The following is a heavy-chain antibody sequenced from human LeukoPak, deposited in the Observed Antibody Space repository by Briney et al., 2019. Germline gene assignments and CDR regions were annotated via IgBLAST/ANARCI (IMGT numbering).Heavy chain of an antibody. D-gene: IGHD4-23*01. CDR2: INHSGST. CDR3: ARGSVAYFDY. Sequence: SETLSLTCAVYGGSFSGYYWSWIRQPPGKGLEWIGEINHSGSTNYNPSLKSRVTISVNTSKNQFSLKLSSVTAADTAVYYCARGSVAYFDYWGQGTLVTVSS. J-gene: IGHJ4*02. V-gene: IGHV4-34*01. CDR1: GGSFSGYY.